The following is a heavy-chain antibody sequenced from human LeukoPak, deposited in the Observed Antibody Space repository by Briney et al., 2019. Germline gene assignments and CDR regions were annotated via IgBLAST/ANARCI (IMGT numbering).Heavy chain of an antibody. CDR1: GGSISSSSYY. J-gene: IGHJ1*01. CDR2: IYYSGST. D-gene: IGHD6-13*01. Sequence: SETLSLTCTVSGGSISSSSYYWGWIRQSPGKGLEWIGSIYYSGSTQYNPSLKSRVTISVDTSKNQFSLKLSSVTAADTTVYYCARQEAAVLYLQHWGQGTLVTVSS. CDR3: ARQEAAVLYLQH. V-gene: IGHV4-39*01.